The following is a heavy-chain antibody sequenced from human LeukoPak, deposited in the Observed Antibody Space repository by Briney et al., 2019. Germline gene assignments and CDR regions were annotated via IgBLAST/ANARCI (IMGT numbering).Heavy chain of an antibody. Sequence: QPGGSLRLSCAASGFTFSNYWIHWVRQAPGKGLVWVSRINSDGSSTTSADSVKGRFTISRDNAKNTLYLQMNSLRAEDTAVYYCAKGGATVIDYWGQGTLVTVSS. J-gene: IGHJ4*02. CDR3: AKGGATVIDY. D-gene: IGHD4-17*01. V-gene: IGHV3-74*01. CDR2: INSDGSST. CDR1: GFTFSNYW.